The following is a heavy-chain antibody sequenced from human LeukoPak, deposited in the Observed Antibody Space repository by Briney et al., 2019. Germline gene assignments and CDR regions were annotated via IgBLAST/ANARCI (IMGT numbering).Heavy chain of an antibody. CDR2: IHTSGST. CDR3: AREGSYDILTGYYGY. Sequence: PSETLSLTCTVSGGSISSYYWSWIRQPAGKGLEWIGRIHTSGSTNYNPSLKSRVTMPVDTSKNQFSLKLSSVTAADTAVYYCAREGSYDILTGYYGYWGQGTLVTVSS. CDR1: GGSISSYY. D-gene: IGHD3-9*01. J-gene: IGHJ4*02. V-gene: IGHV4-4*07.